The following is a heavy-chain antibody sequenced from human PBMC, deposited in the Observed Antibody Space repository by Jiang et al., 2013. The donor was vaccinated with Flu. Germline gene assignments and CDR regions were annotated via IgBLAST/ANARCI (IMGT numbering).Heavy chain of an antibody. Sequence: LLKPSETLSLTCAVYGGSYWSWIRQPPGKGLEWIGQIHYSGSTYYNPSLKSRVTISVDTSKNQFSLKLSSVTAADTAVYYCARQAPAVAGSNWFDPGAREPWSPSPQ. CDR1: GGSY. V-gene: IGHV4-34*01. CDR3: ARQAPAVAGSNWFDP. J-gene: IGHJ5*02. D-gene: IGHD6-19*01. CDR2: IHYSGST.